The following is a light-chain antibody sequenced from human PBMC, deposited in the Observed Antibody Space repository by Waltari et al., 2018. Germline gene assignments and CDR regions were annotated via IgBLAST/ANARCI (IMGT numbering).Light chain of an antibody. V-gene: IGKV1-39*01. CDR1: QSVSSF. Sequence: DIQMTQSPSSLSASVGDTNTITCRASQSVSSFLNWYQQKPGKAPNLLIYAASTLQSGVPSRFSGSGSGTAFTLTISSLQPEDFATYYCQQSSTTPQTFGQGTKLDIK. CDR3: QQSSTTPQT. CDR2: AAS. J-gene: IGKJ2*01.